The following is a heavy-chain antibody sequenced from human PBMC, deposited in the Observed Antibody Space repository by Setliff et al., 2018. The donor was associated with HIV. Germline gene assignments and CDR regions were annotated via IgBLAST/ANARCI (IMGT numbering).Heavy chain of an antibody. CDR1: GYNFNNYW. Sequence: PGESLKISCKASGYNFNNYWIDWVRQMPGKGLEWMGTIYPSDSDTKYNPSFQGHASISADRSIGTTYLQWSSLRASDTAMYYCAKAGGDSWGQGTLVTVSS. CDR3: AKAGGDS. J-gene: IGHJ5*01. CDR2: IYPSDSDT. V-gene: IGHV5-51*01. D-gene: IGHD3-10*01.